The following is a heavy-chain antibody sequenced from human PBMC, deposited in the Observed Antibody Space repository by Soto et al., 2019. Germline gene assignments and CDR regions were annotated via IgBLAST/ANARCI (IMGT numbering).Heavy chain of an antibody. Sequence: GGSLRLSCAASGFTFSSYSMNWVRQAPGKGLEWVSSISSSSSYIYYAGSVKGRFTISRDNAKNSLYLQMNSLRAEDTAVYYSARDRRPHLDYWGQGTLVTVSS. J-gene: IGHJ4*02. CDR3: ARDRRPHLDY. CDR2: ISSSSSYI. V-gene: IGHV3-21*01. CDR1: GFTFSSYS.